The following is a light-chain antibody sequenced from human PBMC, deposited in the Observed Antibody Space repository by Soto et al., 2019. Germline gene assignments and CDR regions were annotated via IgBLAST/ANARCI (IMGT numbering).Light chain of an antibody. V-gene: IGKV3D-20*02. CDR3: QQRSNWPQT. CDR1: QTVSTNY. Sequence: EIVLTQSPGTLSLSPGERATLSCRASQTVSTNYLAWYQQKPGQAPRLLIYGASKRATGIPDRFSGSGSGTDFTLTISRLEPEDFAVYYCQQRSNWPQTFGQGTKVDIK. CDR2: GAS. J-gene: IGKJ1*01.